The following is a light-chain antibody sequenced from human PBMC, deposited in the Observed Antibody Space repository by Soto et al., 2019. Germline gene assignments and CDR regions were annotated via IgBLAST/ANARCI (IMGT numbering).Light chain of an antibody. CDR2: GAS. CDR3: QQFHNWPPIP. J-gene: IGKJ5*01. Sequence: IVMTQSADTRAGCPRKRATLSCRASQSVSTNLAWYQQKPGQAPRLLIYGASTRATGIPARFSGSGSGTEFTLTISSLQSEDFAVYYCQQFHNWPPIPSAQGTRLEIK. CDR1: QSVSTN. V-gene: IGKV3-15*01.